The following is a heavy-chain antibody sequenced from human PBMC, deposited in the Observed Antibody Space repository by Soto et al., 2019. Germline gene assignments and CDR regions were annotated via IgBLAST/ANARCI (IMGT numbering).Heavy chain of an antibody. CDR3: AGGQDNLAVNFDY. D-gene: IGHD1-1*01. CDR2: ITSSSSYT. J-gene: IGHJ4*02. CDR1: GSSFSDYY. Sequence: PGGSLRLSCAASGSSFSDYYTSWIRQSPGKGLEWLSYITSSSSYTHYADSVKGRFTISRDNAKNSLYLQMYSLRAEDTAVYYCAGGQDNLAVNFDYWGQGTPVTVSS. V-gene: IGHV3-11*03.